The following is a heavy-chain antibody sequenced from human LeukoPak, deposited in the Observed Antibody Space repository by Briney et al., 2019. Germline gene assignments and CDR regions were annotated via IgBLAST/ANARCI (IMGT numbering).Heavy chain of an antibody. CDR3: ARGHSSPVPNFDY. CDR2: INPNNGGT. V-gene: IGHV1-2*02. Sequence: GASVKVSCKASGYTFTGYYMHWVRQAPGQGLEWMGWINPNNGGTSYAQKFQGRVTMTRDTSITTAYMELPSLTSDDTAVYYCARGHSSPVPNFDYWGQGTLVTVSS. D-gene: IGHD6-13*01. J-gene: IGHJ4*02. CDR1: GYTFTGYY.